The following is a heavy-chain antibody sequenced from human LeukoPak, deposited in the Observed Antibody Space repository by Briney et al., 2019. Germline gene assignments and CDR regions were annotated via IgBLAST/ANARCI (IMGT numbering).Heavy chain of an antibody. D-gene: IGHD1-26*01. J-gene: IGHJ4*02. V-gene: IGHV3-23*01. CDR2: VGGGIDI. CDR1: GFTFSVHG. Sequence: GGSLRLSCVAFGFTFSVHGMTWVRQAPGEGLEWVSSVGGGIDIYYADSVKGRFTASRDDSMKTVYLQMNSLRAEDTAVYYCAKDATPHNGIWDNFDHWGQGTPVTVSS. CDR3: AKDATPHNGIWDNFDH.